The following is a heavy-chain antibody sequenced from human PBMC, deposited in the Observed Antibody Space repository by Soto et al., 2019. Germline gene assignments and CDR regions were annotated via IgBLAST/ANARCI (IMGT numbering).Heavy chain of an antibody. CDR2: IYPGDSDT. CDR3: ARHDTFRAHHYCYNSSGYYIDY. J-gene: IGHJ4*02. D-gene: IGHD3-22*01. V-gene: IGHV5-51*01. Sequence: GESLKISWKGSGYSFTSYWIGWVRQMPGKGLEWMGIIYPGDSDTRYSPSFQGQVTISADKSISTAHLQWSSLKASDTAMYYCARHDTFRAHHYCYNSSGYYIDYWGQGTLVTVSS. CDR1: GYSFTSYW.